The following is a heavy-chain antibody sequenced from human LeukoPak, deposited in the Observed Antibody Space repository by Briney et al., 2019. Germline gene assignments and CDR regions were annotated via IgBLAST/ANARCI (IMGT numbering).Heavy chain of an antibody. J-gene: IGHJ6*02. CDR3: ATSLPKSTGYYYYGMDV. CDR1: GGSISSSSYY. V-gene: IGHV4-39*07. D-gene: IGHD2-2*01. Sequence: QPSETLSLTCTVSGGSISSSSYYWGWIRQPPGKGLEWIGSIYYSGSTYYNPSLKSRVTISVDTSKNQFSLKLSSVTAADTAVYYCATSLPKSTGYYYYGMDVWGQGTTVTVSS. CDR2: IYYSGST.